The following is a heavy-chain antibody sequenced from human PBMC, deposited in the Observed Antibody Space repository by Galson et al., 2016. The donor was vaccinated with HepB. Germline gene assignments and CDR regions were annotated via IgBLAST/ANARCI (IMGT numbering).Heavy chain of an antibody. CDR2: ISYDGSNK. CDR3: ARDPFYYNSGESYLYPYYYYGMDV. Sequence: SLRLSCAVSGFTFSNYAMHWVRQAPGKGLEWVAVISYDGSNKYYADSVKGRFTISRDNSKNTLYLQMNSLRAEDTAVNYCARDPFYYNSGESYLYPYYYYGMDVWGQGTLVTVSS. V-gene: IGHV3-30*04. J-gene: IGHJ6*02. CDR1: GFTFSNYA. D-gene: IGHD3-22*01.